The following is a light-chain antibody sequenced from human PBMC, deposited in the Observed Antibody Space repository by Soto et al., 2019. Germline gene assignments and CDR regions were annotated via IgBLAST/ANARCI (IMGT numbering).Light chain of an antibody. CDR3: QKYDRAPRT. Sequence: DIQMTQSPSSLSASIGDRVTITCRASQGISHHLAWFQQKPGKAPKILLFTGSYLQSGAPSRFSGRGYGTDFTLTISSLQPDDVATYYCQKYDRAPRTFGQGTEVEIK. CDR1: QGISHH. V-gene: IGKV1-27*01. J-gene: IGKJ1*01. CDR2: TGS.